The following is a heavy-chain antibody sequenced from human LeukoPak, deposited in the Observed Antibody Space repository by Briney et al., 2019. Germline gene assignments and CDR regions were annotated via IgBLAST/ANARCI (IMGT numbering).Heavy chain of an antibody. CDR2: IYYSGST. V-gene: IGHV4-39*01. CDR1: GGSISSSSYY. D-gene: IGHD6-13*01. Sequence: SETLSLTCTVSGGSISSSSYYWGWLRQPPGKGLEWFGSIYYSGSTYYNPSLKSRVTISVDTSKNQFSLKLSSVTAADTAVYYCARLNNSSSWYFGEYFQHWGQGTLVTVSS. J-gene: IGHJ1*01. CDR3: ARLNNSSSWYFGEYFQH.